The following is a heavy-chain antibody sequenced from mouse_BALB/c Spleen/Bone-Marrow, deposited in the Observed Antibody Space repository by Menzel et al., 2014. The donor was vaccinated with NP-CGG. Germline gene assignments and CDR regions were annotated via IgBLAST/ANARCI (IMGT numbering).Heavy chain of an antibody. D-gene: IGHD2-10*01. CDR1: GFTFNNYG. Sequence: EVKLVESGGGLVKSGGSLKLSCAASGFTFNNYGMSWVRQTPEKRLEWVATISGGGSYTFYPDSVKGRFTISRDNAKNALYLQLSSLRSEDSALYYCARHAYYVQTEVLFVYWGEGTLVTVSA. CDR3: ARHAYYVQTEVLFVY. J-gene: IGHJ3*01. CDR2: ISGGGSYT. V-gene: IGHV5-9-2*01.